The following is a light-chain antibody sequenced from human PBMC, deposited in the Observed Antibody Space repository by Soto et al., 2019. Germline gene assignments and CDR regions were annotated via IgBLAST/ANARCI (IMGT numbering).Light chain of an antibody. CDR2: DAS. J-gene: IGKJ4*01. V-gene: IGKV3-11*01. Sequence: EIVLTQSPATLSLSPGERATITCRASQSVSSYLTWYQQKPGKAPRLLIYDASNRHTGIPARFSGSGSGTDFTPTISSLQPEDFAVYYCQQRSNWPPKLTFGGGTKVEIK. CDR1: QSVSSY. CDR3: QQRSNWPPKLT.